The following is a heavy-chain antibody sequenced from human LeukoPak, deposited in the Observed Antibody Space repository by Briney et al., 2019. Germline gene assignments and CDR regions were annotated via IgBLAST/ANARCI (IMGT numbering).Heavy chain of an antibody. CDR2: ISGSSSYI. D-gene: IGHD1-26*01. V-gene: IGHV3-21*01. J-gene: IGHJ3*02. CDR1: GFTFSTYS. Sequence: PGGSLRLSRAASGFTFSTYSVNWVRQAPGKGLEWVSSISGSSSYIYYADSVKGRFTISRDNAKNSLFLQMNSLRAEDTALYYCAKTGDPGRGFDIWGQGTLVTVS. CDR3: AKTGDPGRGFDI.